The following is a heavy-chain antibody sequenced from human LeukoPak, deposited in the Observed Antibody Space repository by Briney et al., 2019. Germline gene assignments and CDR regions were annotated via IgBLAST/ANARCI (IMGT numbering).Heavy chain of an antibody. J-gene: IGHJ4*02. D-gene: IGHD3-10*01. CDR1: GDSVSSNSAA. CDR3: AREVAMVRGVSIGFDY. V-gene: IGHV6-1*01. CDR2: TYYRSKWYN. Sequence: SQTHSLTCAISGDSVSSNSAAWNWIRQSPSRGLEWLGRTYYRSKWYNDYAVSVKSRITINPDTSKNQFSLQLNSVTPEDTAVYYCAREVAMVRGVSIGFDYWGQGTLVTVSS.